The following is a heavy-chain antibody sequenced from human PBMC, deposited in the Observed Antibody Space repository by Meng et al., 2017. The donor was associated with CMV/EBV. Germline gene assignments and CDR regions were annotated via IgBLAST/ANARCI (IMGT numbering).Heavy chain of an antibody. V-gene: IGHV4-34*01. Sequence: GSLRLSCAVYGLSFSGYYWRWIRQPPGRGLEWIGEINHSGSTNYNPSLKSRVTISVDTSKNQFSLRLSSVTDADTAVYYCARGLPSGGIRLFDYYYGMDVWGQGTTVTVSS. CDR3: ARGLPSGGIRLFDYYYGMDV. CDR1: GLSFSGYY. CDR2: INHSGST. D-gene: IGHD3-16*01. J-gene: IGHJ6*02.